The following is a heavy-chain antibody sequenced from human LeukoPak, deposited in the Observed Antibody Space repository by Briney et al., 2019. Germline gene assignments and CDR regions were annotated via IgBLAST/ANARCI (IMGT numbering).Heavy chain of an antibody. J-gene: IGHJ4*02. CDR3: AGGDSNGWYFYY. D-gene: IGHD6-19*01. CDR2: TSSSSSYK. V-gene: IGHV3-21*04. CDR1: GFTFRSYT. Sequence: GSLRLSCAASGFTFRSYTMNWVRQAPGKGLEWVSSTSSSSSYKDYADSVKGRFTISRDNAKNSLYLQMSSLKAEDTALYHCAGGDSNGWYFYYWGQGTLVTVSS.